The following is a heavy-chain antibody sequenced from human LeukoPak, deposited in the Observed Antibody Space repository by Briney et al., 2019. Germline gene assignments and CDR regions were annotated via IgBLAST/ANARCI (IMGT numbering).Heavy chain of an antibody. V-gene: IGHV2-5*02. D-gene: IGHD3-3*01. Sequence: SGPPLVKPTQTLTLTCTFSGFSLSTSGVGVGWIRQPPGKALEWLALIYWDDDKRYSPSLKSRLTITKDTSKNQVVLTLTHMYPVATATYYCAQDILEWLFSHWGQGTLVTVSS. CDR3: AQDILEWLFSH. CDR2: IYWDDDK. J-gene: IGHJ4*02. CDR1: GFSLSTSGVG.